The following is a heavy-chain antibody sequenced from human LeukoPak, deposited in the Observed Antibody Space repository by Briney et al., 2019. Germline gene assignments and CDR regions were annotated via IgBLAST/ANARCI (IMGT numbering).Heavy chain of an antibody. Sequence: ASVKVSCKASGYTLRDYYIYWVRQAPGQGLEWLGWLNPHSGGTNYAQKFQGRVTLTSDTSISTAYMELSLLTSDDTAIHYCARGLRIINGLDVWGQGTTVIVSS. D-gene: IGHD2-15*01. V-gene: IGHV1-2*02. J-gene: IGHJ6*02. CDR2: LNPHSGGT. CDR1: GYTLRDYY. CDR3: ARGLRIINGLDV.